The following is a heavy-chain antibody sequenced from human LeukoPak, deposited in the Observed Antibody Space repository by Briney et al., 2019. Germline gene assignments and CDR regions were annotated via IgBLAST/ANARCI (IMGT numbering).Heavy chain of an antibody. CDR3: ARGPGCYDSSGYSRDY. J-gene: IGHJ4*02. V-gene: IGHV4-34*01. D-gene: IGHD3-22*01. Sequence: SETLSLTCAVYGGSFSGYYWSWIRQPPGKGLEWIGEINHSGSTNYNPSLKSRVTISVDTSKNQFSLKLSSVTAADTAVYYCARGPGCYDSSGYSRDYWGQGTLVTVSS. CDR1: GGSFSGYY. CDR2: INHSGST.